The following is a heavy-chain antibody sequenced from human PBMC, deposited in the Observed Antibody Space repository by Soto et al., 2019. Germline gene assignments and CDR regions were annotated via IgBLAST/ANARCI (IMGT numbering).Heavy chain of an antibody. D-gene: IGHD6-13*01. CDR1: GGSISSYY. V-gene: IGHV4-4*09. CDR2: IYNSGST. CDR3: ARRGSSWSNPFDY. Sequence: SETLSLTCTVSGGSISSYYWTWIRHPPGKGMEWIGYIYNSGSTSYHQSLKSRATISVDRSKNQFSMKLNSVTAADTAVYYCARRGSSWSNPFDYWGQGTLVTVSS. J-gene: IGHJ4*02.